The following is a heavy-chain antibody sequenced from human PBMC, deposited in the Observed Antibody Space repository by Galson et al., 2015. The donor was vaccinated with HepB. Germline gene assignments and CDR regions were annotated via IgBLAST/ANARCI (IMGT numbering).Heavy chain of an antibody. V-gene: IGHV3-30-3*01. CDR3: ARRGQYSYDLDY. J-gene: IGHJ4*02. CDR2: ISYDGSNK. D-gene: IGHD5-18*01. Sequence: SLRLSCAASGFTFSSYAMHWVRQARGKGLEWVAVISYDGSNKYYADSAKGRFTISRDNSKNTLYLQMNSLRAEDTAVYYCARRGQYSYDLDYWGQGTLVTVSS. CDR1: GFTFSSYA.